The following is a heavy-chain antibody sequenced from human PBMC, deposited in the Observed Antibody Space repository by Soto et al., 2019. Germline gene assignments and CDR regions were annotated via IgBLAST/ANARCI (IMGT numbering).Heavy chain of an antibody. V-gene: IGHV1-69*06. Sequence: SGKVSCKASGRTFSSYGISWLLQSPGQVLEWMGWIIPIFGTANYAQKFQGRVTITADTSISTAYMELSRLRSDDTAVYYCARVYYDGSGYYFDYWGQGTLVTVSS. D-gene: IGHD3-22*01. CDR3: ARVYYDGSGYYFDY. J-gene: IGHJ4*02. CDR1: GRTFSSYG. CDR2: IIPIFGTA.